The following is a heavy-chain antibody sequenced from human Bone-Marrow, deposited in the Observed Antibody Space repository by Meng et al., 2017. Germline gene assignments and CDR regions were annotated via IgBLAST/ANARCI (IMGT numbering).Heavy chain of an antibody. CDR2: NDWDDDK. J-gene: IGHJ4*02. V-gene: IGHV2-70*04. D-gene: IGHD6-19*01. CDR1: GFSLSTSGMR. CDR3: AREYNSGWFFDY. Sequence: SGPTLVKPTQTLTLTCTFSGFSLSTSGMRVSWIRQPPGKALEWLARNDWDDDKFYSTSLKTRLTISKDTSKNQVVLTMTNMDPVDTATYYCAREYNSGWFFDYWGQGTLVTVSS.